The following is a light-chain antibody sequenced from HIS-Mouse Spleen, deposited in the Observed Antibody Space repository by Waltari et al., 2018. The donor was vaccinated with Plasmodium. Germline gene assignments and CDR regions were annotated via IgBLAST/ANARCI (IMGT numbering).Light chain of an antibody. J-gene: IGKJ3*01. V-gene: IGKV3-15*01. CDR2: GAS. Sequence: EIVMTQSPATLSVSPGERATLSCRASQSVSSNLAWYQQKPGQAPRLLIYGASTRATGIPARFNGSGSGTEFTFPISSLQSENFPVYYCQQYNNWSFTFGPGTKVDIK. CDR1: QSVSSN. CDR3: QQYNNWSFT.